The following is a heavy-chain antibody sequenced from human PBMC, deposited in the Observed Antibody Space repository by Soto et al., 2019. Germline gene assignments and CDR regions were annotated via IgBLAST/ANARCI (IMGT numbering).Heavy chain of an antibody. Sequence: QVQLVQSGAEVRKPGSSVKVSCKPSGGTVSSYAISWVRQAPGQGLEWLGGIIPMFGTPSYAQKFQGRVTITADESTGTVYMELSSLKSEDMAVYYCARILRFLEWSPSYGVDVWGQGTTVTVSS. CDR3: ARILRFLEWSPSYGVDV. J-gene: IGHJ6*02. D-gene: IGHD3-3*01. CDR1: GGTVSSYA. CDR2: IIPMFGTP. V-gene: IGHV1-69*12.